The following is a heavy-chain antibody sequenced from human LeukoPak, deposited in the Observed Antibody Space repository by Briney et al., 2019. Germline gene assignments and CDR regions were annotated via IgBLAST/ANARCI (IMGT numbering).Heavy chain of an antibody. D-gene: IGHD6-13*01. CDR3: ARVRISSSWYGGTDYFDY. J-gene: IGHJ4*02. Sequence: SETLSLTCTVSGGSISSYYWSWIRQPPGKGLEWIGYIYYSGSTNYNPSLKSRVTISVDTSKNQFSLKLSSVTAADTAVYYCARVRISSSWYGGTDYFDYWGQGTLVTVSS. V-gene: IGHV4-59*08. CDR1: GGSISSYY. CDR2: IYYSGST.